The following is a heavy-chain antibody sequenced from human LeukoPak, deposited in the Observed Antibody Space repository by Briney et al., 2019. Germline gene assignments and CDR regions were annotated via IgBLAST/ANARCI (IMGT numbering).Heavy chain of an antibody. CDR2: ISGSGGST. CDR1: GFTFSSYA. Sequence: GGSLRLSCVASGFTFSSYAMSWVRQAPGKGLEWVSTISGSGGSTYYADSVKGRFTISRDNSKNTLYLQMNSLRAEDTAVYYCAKDSPYYYDSSGYYFDAFDIWGQGTKVTVSS. J-gene: IGHJ3*02. D-gene: IGHD3-22*01. V-gene: IGHV3-23*01. CDR3: AKDSPYYYDSSGYYFDAFDI.